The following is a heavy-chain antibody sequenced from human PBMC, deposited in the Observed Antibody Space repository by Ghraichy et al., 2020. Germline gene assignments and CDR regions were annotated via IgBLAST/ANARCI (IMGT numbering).Heavy chain of an antibody. CDR2: INHSGST. Sequence: SQTLSLTCAVYGGSFSNYYWSWIRQPPGKGLEWIGEINHSGSTNYNPSLKSRVTISVDTSKNQFSLKLSSVTAADTAVYYCARGSFGPRYDYLWGSSRYHLGVWGQGTTVTVSS. V-gene: IGHV4-34*01. CDR1: GGSFSNYY. J-gene: IGHJ6*02. CDR3: ARGSFGPRYDYLWGSSRYHLGV. D-gene: IGHD3-16*02.